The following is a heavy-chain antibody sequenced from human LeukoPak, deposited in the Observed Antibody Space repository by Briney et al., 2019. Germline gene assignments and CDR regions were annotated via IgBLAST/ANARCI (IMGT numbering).Heavy chain of an antibody. V-gene: IGHV4-30-2*01. CDR3: ARGPRRYFDY. CDR2: IYHSGST. CDR1: GGSISSGGYS. J-gene: IGHJ4*02. Sequence: SQTLPLTCAVSGGSISSGGYSWSWIRQPPGRGLEWIGYIYHSGSTYYNPSLKSRVTISVDRSKNQFSLKLSSVTAADTAVYYCARGPRRYFDYWGQGTLVTVSS.